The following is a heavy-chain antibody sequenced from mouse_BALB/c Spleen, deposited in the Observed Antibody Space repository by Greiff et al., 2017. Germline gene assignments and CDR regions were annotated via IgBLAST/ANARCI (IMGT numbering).Heavy chain of an antibody. Sequence: VQLKESGPGLVKPSQSLSLTCTVTGYSITSDYAWNWIRQFPGNKLEWMGYISYSGSTSYNPSLKSRISITRDTSKNQFFLQLNSVTTEDTATYYCARGYYGNSFAYWGQGTLVTVSA. D-gene: IGHD2-1*01. CDR3: ARGYYGNSFAY. CDR1: GYSITSDYA. V-gene: IGHV3-2*02. CDR2: ISYSGST. J-gene: IGHJ3*01.